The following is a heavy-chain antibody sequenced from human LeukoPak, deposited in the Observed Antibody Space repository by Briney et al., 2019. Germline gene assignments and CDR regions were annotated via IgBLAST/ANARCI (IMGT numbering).Heavy chain of an antibody. Sequence: GGSLRLSCAASGFTFSSYSMNWVRQAPGKGLEWVSYISSSSSTIYYADSVKGRFTISRDNAKNSPYLQMNSLRAEDTAVYYCARDNQLLWFGELPDWGQGTLVTVSS. V-gene: IGHV3-48*01. J-gene: IGHJ4*02. CDR1: GFTFSSYS. CDR3: ARDNQLLWFGELPD. D-gene: IGHD3-10*01. CDR2: ISSSSSTI.